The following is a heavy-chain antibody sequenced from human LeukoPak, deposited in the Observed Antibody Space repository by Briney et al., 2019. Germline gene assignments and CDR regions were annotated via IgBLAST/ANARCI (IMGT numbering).Heavy chain of an antibody. Sequence: GGSLRLSCAASGFTFSSNWMHWVRQAPGKGLVWVSRINEDGSTTNYADSVKGRSTIFRDNAKNTLYLQMNSLRAEDTAVYYCAKQYCTSTSCYNYFDSWGQGTLVTVSS. CDR2: INEDGSTT. V-gene: IGHV3-74*01. CDR1: GFTFSSNW. D-gene: IGHD2-2*02. CDR3: AKQYCTSTSCYNYFDS. J-gene: IGHJ4*02.